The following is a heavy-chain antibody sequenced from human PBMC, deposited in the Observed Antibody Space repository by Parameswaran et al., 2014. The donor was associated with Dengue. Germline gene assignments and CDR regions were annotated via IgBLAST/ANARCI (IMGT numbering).Heavy chain of an antibody. CDR3: VKDSLFGVVFEGLGWFDP. CDR1: GFTFSSYA. CDR2: ISSNGGST. Sequence: ESLKISCSASGFTFSSYAMHWVRQAPGKGLEYVSAISSNGGSTYYADSVKGRFTISRDNSKNTLYLQMSSLRAEDTAVYYCVKDSLFGVVFEGLGWFDPWGQGTLVTVSS. V-gene: IGHV3-64D*06. D-gene: IGHD3-3*01. J-gene: IGHJ5*02.